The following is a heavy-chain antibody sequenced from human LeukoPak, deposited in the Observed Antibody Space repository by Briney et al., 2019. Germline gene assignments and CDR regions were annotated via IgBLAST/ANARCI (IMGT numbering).Heavy chain of an antibody. D-gene: IGHD5-12*01. Sequence: PGGSLRFSCAASGFTFSSYWMSRVRQAPGKGLEWVANIKQDGSEKYYVDSVKGRFTISRDNAKNSLYLQMNSLRAEDTAVYYCARERPIVADVDLDYWGQGTLVTVSS. CDR1: GFTFSSYW. CDR2: IKQDGSEK. J-gene: IGHJ4*02. V-gene: IGHV3-7*03. CDR3: ARERPIVADVDLDY.